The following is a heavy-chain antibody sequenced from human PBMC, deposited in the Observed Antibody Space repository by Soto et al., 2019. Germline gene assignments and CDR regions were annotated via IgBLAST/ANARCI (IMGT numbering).Heavy chain of an antibody. D-gene: IGHD5-12*01. J-gene: IGHJ4*02. CDR1: GGSISSGGYY. CDR2: IHYSGST. V-gene: IGHV4-31*03. Sequence: QVQLQESGPGLVKPSQTVSLTCTVSGGSISSGGYYWSWIRQHPGKGLEWIGHIHYSGSTFYNPSLKSRVTISVDPSKNQFSLKLSSVTAADTAVYYCARYSGHDLFDYWGQGTLVTVST. CDR3: ARYSGHDLFDY.